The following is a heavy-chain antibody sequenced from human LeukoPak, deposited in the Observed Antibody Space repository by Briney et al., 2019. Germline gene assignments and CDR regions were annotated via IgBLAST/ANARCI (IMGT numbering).Heavy chain of an antibody. Sequence: GGSPRPSCAASGFTLSSYWMSWVRHAPRKGLEWVANIKQDGSEKYYVDSVKGRFTISRDNAKNSLYLQMNSLRAEDTAVYYCARESLRSGTSYLDAFDIWGQGTKVTVSS. CDR2: IKQDGSEK. V-gene: IGHV3-7*05. J-gene: IGHJ3*02. D-gene: IGHD2-15*01. CDR3: ARESLRSGTSYLDAFDI. CDR1: GFTLSSYW.